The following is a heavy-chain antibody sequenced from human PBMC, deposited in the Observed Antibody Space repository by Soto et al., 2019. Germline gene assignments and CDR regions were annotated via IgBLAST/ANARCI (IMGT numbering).Heavy chain of an antibody. Sequence: QVQLQESGPGLVKPSETLSLTCTVSGDSISRYQWSWIRQPPGKGLEYIGYIYYSGSTNYNPSLKSRVXXSXDXXKNQFSLKLNSVTAADTAVYYCARLNSKGNYRFDYWGQGTLVTVSS. D-gene: IGHD3-10*01. CDR1: GDSISRYQ. V-gene: IGHV4-59*08. CDR3: ARLNSKGNYRFDY. J-gene: IGHJ4*02. CDR2: IYYSGST.